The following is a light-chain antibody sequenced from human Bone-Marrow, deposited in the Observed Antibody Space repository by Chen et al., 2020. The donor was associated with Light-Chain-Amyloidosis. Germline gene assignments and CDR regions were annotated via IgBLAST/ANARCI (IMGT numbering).Light chain of an antibody. CDR3: ATWDSSLTVWM. V-gene: IGLV1-51*02. J-gene: IGLJ3*02. CDR2: ENN. CDR1: NSNIGINY. Sequence: QSVLTQPPSVSAAPGQQVTISCSGSNSNIGINYVSWYQPLPGTSPKLLIYENNQRPSEIPDRFSGSKSGTSATLGVAGLQTGDEADYYCATWDSSLTVWMFGGGTKLTVL.